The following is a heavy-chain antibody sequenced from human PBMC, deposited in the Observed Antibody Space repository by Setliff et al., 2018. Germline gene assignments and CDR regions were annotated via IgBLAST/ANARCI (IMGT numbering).Heavy chain of an antibody. J-gene: IGHJ4*02. D-gene: IGHD2-8*02. V-gene: IGHV4-38-2*01. CDR3: TVYNTGSSEDHY. Sequence: SETLSLTCAVSDFSISSGYYWGWIRQPPGKGLEWIGSIYHSGSTYYNPSLKSRVTISVDTSNNQFSLKLSSVTAADTALYYCTVYNTGSSEDHYWGQGTPVTVSS. CDR1: DFSISSGYY. CDR2: IYHSGST.